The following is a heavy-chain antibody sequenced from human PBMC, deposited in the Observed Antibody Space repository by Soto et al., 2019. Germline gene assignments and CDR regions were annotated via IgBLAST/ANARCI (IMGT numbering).Heavy chain of an antibody. CDR1: GGSISSYY. Sequence: KTSETLSLTCTVSGGSISSYYWSWIRQPPGKGLEWIGYIYYSGSTNYNPSLKSRVAISVDTSKNQFSLKLSSVTAADTAVYYCARLQKSTYYYDSSGYYIGYWGQGTLVTVSS. CDR2: IYYSGST. J-gene: IGHJ4*02. V-gene: IGHV4-59*01. CDR3: ARLQKSTYYYDSSGYYIGY. D-gene: IGHD3-22*01.